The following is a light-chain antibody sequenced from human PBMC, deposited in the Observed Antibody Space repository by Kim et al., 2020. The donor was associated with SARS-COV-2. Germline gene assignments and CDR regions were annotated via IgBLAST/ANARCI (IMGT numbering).Light chain of an antibody. Sequence: SPGDRANLPSRAMQNLSNNLAWYQPKPGQPPTLLIYGASTRATGVPARFSGSGSGTDFTLTVSSLQSEDFAVYYCHQYNDWPPGDTFGQGTKLEI. J-gene: IGKJ2*01. CDR1: QNLSNN. CDR3: HQYNDWPPGDT. V-gene: IGKV3-15*01. CDR2: GAS.